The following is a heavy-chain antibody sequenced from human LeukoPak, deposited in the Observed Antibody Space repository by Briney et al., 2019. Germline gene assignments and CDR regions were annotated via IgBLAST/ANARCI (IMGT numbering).Heavy chain of an antibody. CDR1: GGSISSGTYY. D-gene: IGHD2-15*01. V-gene: IGHV4-39*01. J-gene: IGHJ4*02. Sequence: SETLSLTCTVSGGSISSGTYYWGWVRQPPGEGLEWIGSIYYSGSTYYNPSLKSRVTISVDTSKNQFSLKLSSVTAADTAVYYCARRGPFGGGDYWGQGTLVTVSS. CDR3: ARRGPFGGGDY. CDR2: IYYSGST.